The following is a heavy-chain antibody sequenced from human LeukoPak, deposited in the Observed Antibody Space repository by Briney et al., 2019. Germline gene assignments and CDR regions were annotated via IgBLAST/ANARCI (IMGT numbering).Heavy chain of an antibody. CDR2: ISYDGSNK. J-gene: IGHJ4*02. CDR3: AKAYGYCSSTSCSHEEFDY. CDR1: GFTFSSYG. V-gene: IGHV3-30*18. Sequence: GGSLRLSCAASGFTFSSYGMHWVRQAPVKGLEWVALISYDGSNKYYADSVTGRFTISRDTSKNTLYLQMNSLRAEDTAVYYCAKAYGYCSSTSCSHEEFDYWGQGTLVTVSS. D-gene: IGHD2-2*01.